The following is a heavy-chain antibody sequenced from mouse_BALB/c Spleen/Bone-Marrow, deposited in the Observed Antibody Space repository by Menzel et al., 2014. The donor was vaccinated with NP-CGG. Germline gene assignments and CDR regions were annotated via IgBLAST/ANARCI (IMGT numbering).Heavy chain of an antibody. CDR3: ARGGRYDERTWFAY. V-gene: IGHV1S81*02. J-gene: IGHJ3*01. D-gene: IGHD2-14*01. CDR1: GYTFTSYW. Sequence: VQLQQSGAELVKPGSSVKLSCKASGYTFTSYWMHWVKPRPGQGLEWIGEINPSNGRTNYSEKFKSKATLTVDKSSSTAYMQLSSPTSEDSAVYYCARGGRYDERTWFAYWGQGTLVTVSA. CDR2: INPSNGRT.